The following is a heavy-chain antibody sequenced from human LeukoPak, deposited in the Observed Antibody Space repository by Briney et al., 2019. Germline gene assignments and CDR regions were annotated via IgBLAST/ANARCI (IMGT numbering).Heavy chain of an antibody. Sequence: QPGGSLRLSCAASGFTVSSNSMSWVRQAPGKGLECVSLIYSGGSTYHTDSVKGRFTISRDNSKNTLYLQMSSLRAEDTAVYYCARVLGNRCIGGNCYFDYLGQGTLVTVSS. J-gene: IGHJ4*02. CDR1: GFTVSSNS. CDR2: IYSGGST. V-gene: IGHV3-66*01. CDR3: ARVLGNRCIGGNCYFDY. D-gene: IGHD2-15*01.